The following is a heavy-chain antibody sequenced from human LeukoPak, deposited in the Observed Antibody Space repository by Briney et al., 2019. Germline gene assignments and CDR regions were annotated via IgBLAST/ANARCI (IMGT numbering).Heavy chain of an antibody. D-gene: IGHD2-2*01. CDR1: GFTFSSYA. Sequence: GRSLRLSCAASGFTFSSYAMHWVRQAPGKGLEWVAVISYDGSNKYYADSVKGRFTISRDNSKNTLHLQMNSLRAEDTAVYYCARGYCSSTSCYPFDYWGQGTLVTVSS. J-gene: IGHJ4*02. CDR2: ISYDGSNK. CDR3: ARGYCSSTSCYPFDY. V-gene: IGHV3-30*04.